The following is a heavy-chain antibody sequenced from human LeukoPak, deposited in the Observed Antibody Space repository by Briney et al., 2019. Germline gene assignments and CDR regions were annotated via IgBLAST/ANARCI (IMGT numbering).Heavy chain of an antibody. Sequence: PGGSLRLSCAASGFTFSSYSMNWVRQAPGKGLEWVSYISSSSSTIYYADSVKGRFTISRDNAKSLLNLQMNSLREEDTAVYYCARCGGDQLTQYYYYGMDVWGQGTTVTVSS. V-gene: IGHV3-48*02. CDR3: ARCGGDQLTQYYYYGMDV. J-gene: IGHJ6*02. D-gene: IGHD2-2*01. CDR2: ISSSSSTI. CDR1: GFTFSSYS.